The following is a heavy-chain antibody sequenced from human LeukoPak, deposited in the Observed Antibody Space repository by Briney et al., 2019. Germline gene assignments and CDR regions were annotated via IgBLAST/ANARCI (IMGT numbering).Heavy chain of an antibody. CDR3: ARGTSYSSGWPFDY. D-gene: IGHD6-19*01. V-gene: IGHV1-69*13. CDR2: IIPIFGTA. J-gene: IGHJ4*02. Sequence: SVKVSCKASGGTFSSYAISWVRQAPGQGLEWMGGIIPIFGTANYAQKFQGRVTITADESTSTACMELSSLRSEDTAVYYCARGTSYSSGWPFDYRGQGTLVTVSS. CDR1: GGTFSSYA.